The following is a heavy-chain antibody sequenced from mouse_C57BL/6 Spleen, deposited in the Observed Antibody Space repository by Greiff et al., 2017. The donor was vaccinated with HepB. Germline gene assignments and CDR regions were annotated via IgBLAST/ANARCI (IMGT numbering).Heavy chain of an antibody. V-gene: IGHV1-50*01. CDR3: ARSGHSSGALDY. CDR1: GYTFTSYW. J-gene: IGHJ2*01. Sequence: VKLQQPGAELVKPGASVKLSCKASGYTFTSYWMQWVKQRPGQGLEWIGEIDPSDSYTNYNQKFKGKATLTVDTSSSTAYMQLSSLTSEDSAVYYCARSGHSSGALDYWGQGTTLTVSS. D-gene: IGHD3-2*02. CDR2: IDPSDSYT.